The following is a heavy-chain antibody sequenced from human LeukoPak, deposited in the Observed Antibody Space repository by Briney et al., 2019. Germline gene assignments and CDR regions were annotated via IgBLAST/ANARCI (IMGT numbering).Heavy chain of an antibody. CDR3: ARDSSGGAGIDY. V-gene: IGHV1-69*13. J-gene: IGHJ4*02. CDR1: GGTFSSYA. CDR2: IIPIFGTA. Sequence: ASVKVSCKASGGTFSSYAISWVRQAPGQGLEWMGGIIPIFGTANYAQKFQGRVTITADESTSTAYMELSSLRSEDTAVYYCARDSSGGAGIDYWGQGTLVTVSS. D-gene: IGHD1-14*01.